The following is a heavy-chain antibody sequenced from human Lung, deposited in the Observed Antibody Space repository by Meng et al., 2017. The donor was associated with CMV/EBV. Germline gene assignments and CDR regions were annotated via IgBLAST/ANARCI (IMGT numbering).Heavy chain of an antibody. CDR3: AKSSDNGWSS. Sequence: VQLVQSGAEVKRPGASVKISCPASGYSFSGFYLNWARQAPGHGLEWLGRVNPISDDTHLAQKFEGRITVTRGATINTAFMELTRLRPDDTAVYYCAKSSDNGWSSWGPGTLVTVSS. V-gene: IGHV1-2*06. D-gene: IGHD6-19*01. CDR1: GYSFSGFY. CDR2: VNPISDDT. J-gene: IGHJ4*01.